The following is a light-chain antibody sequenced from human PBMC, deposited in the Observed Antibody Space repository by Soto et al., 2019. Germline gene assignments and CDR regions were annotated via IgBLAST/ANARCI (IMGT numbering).Light chain of an antibody. CDR1: SSNIGAGYD. CDR3: RSYDRSLSGYV. CDR2: GNS. J-gene: IGLJ1*01. V-gene: IGLV1-40*01. Sequence: QSVLTQPPSVSGAPGQRVTISCTGSSSNIGAGYDVHWYQQLPGTAPKLLIYGNSNRPSGVPDRFSGSKSGTSASLAITGLQDEEEADYYCRSYDRSLSGYVFGTGTKVTVL.